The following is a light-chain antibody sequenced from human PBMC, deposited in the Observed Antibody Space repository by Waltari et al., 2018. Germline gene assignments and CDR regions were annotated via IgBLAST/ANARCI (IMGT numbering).Light chain of an antibody. Sequence: QLVLTQSPSASASLGASVKLTCTLSSGHSTNIIAWLQQQPEKGPRYLMNINSDGSHNKGVGIPDRFSGSSSGAERYLTISSLQSEDEADYYCQTGGHGTWVFGGETRLTVL. CDR3: QTGGHGTWV. CDR2: INSDGSH. J-gene: IGLJ3*02. CDR1: SGHSTNI. V-gene: IGLV4-69*01.